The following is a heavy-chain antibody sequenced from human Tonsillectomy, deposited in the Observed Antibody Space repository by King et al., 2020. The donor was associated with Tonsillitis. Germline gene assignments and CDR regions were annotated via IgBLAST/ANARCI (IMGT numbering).Heavy chain of an antibody. Sequence: MQLQESGPGLVKPSETLSLTCAVSGYSISSGYYWGWIRQSPGKGLEWIGGIYQSGSTYYNPSLKSRVTMSVDTSKNQFSLKLSSVTAADTAVYYCVRDLTGWGSTGDAFDIWGQGTMVTVSS. CDR1: GYSISSGYY. J-gene: IGHJ3*02. D-gene: IGHD7-27*01. CDR2: IYQSGST. V-gene: IGHV4-38-2*02. CDR3: VRDLTGWGSTGDAFDI.